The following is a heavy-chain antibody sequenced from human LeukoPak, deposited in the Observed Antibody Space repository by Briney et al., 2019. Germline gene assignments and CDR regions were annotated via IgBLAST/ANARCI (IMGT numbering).Heavy chain of an antibody. D-gene: IGHD5-12*01. J-gene: IGHJ4*02. CDR3: ARDEFGYSGYEEGYFDY. V-gene: IGHV3-48*03. CDR1: GFTFSSYE. CDR2: ISSSGSTI. Sequence: GGSLRLSCAASGFTFSSYEMNWVRQAPGKGLEWVSYISSSGSTIYYADSVKGRFTISRDNAKNSLYLQMNSLRAEDTAVYYCARDEFGYSGYEEGYFDYWGRGTLVTVSS.